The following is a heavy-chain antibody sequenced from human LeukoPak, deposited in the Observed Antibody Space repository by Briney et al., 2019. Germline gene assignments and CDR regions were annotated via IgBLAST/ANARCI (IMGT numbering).Heavy chain of an antibody. CDR3: ASIPHFTTDDAFDI. Sequence: GGSLRLSCAASGFTFSSYSMNWVRQAPGKGLEWVSSISSSSSYIYYADSVKGRFTISRGNAKNSLYLQMNSLRAEDTAVYYCASIPHFTTDDAFDIWGQGTMVTVSS. CDR2: ISSSSSYI. V-gene: IGHV3-21*01. J-gene: IGHJ3*02. D-gene: IGHD3/OR15-3a*01. CDR1: GFTFSSYS.